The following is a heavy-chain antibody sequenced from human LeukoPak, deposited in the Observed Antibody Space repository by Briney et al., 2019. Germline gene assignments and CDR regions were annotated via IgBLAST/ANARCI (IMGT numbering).Heavy chain of an antibody. CDR1: GLTFTNTYW. CDR3: ARSGD. J-gene: IGHJ4*02. V-gene: IGHV3-21*01. Sequence: GGSLRLSCAVSGLTFTNTYWISWVRQAPGKGLEWVSSISSSSSYIYYADSVKGRFTISRDNAKNSLYLQMNSLRAEDTAVYYCARSGDWGQGTLVTVSS. CDR2: ISSSSSYI.